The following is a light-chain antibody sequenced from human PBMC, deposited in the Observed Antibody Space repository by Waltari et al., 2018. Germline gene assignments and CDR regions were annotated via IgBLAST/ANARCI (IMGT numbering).Light chain of an antibody. J-gene: IGKJ1*01. CDR3: KHDVRLPGT. CDR2: GAS. CDR1: QSVSRT. Sequence: EIVLTQSPGSLSLSPGERATLSCRASQSVSRTLAWYQQKPGQAPKLLIYGASIRATALPDRFTRSVSATDSSLTISSVEPEDYAIYICKHDVRLPGTFGQGTKVEIK. V-gene: IGKV3-20*01.